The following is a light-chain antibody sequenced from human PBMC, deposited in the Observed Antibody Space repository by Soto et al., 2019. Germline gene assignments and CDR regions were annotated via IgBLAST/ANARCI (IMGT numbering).Light chain of an antibody. V-gene: IGLV2-23*02. CDR2: EVT. J-gene: IGLJ1*01. CDR1: SSDVGSHNL. CDR3: CSYAGSNYV. Sequence: QSVLTQPASVSGSPGQSITISCTGTSSDVGSHNLVSWYQQHPGKAPKLMIYEVTKRPSGVSDRFSGSKSGNTASLTISGLRGEDEADYYCCSYAGSNYVFGTGTKVTVL.